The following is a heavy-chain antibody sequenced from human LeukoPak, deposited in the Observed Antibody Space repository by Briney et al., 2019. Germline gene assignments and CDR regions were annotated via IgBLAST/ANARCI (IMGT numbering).Heavy chain of an antibody. D-gene: IGHD2-15*01. CDR2: INQDGSEK. CDR1: GFTFSSYG. V-gene: IGHV3-7*01. Sequence: GGSLRLSCAASGFTFSSYGMHWVRQAPGKGLEWVANINQDGSEKYYADSVKGRFTISRDNAENSLSLQMNSLRAEDTAVYYCARPELPGWSVFFDFWGQGTLVTVSS. J-gene: IGHJ4*02. CDR3: ARPELPGWSVFFDF.